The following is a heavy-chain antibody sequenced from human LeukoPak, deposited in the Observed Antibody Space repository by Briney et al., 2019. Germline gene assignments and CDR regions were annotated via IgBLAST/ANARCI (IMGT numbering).Heavy chain of an antibody. D-gene: IGHD2-2*01. CDR2: IIPIFGTA. CDR3: ARSRDIVVVPVAPFDY. J-gene: IGHJ4*02. V-gene: IGHV1-69*13. Sequence: GASVKVSCKASGGTFSSYAISWVQQAPGQGLEWMGGIIPIFGTANYAQKFQGRVTITADESTSTAYMELSSLRSEDTAVYYCARSRDIVVVPVAPFDYWGQGTLVTVSS. CDR1: GGTFSSYA.